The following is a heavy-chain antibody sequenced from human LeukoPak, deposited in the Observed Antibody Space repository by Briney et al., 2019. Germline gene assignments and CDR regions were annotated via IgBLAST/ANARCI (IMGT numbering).Heavy chain of an antibody. CDR1: GFTFSSYA. CDR2: ISGSGGST. V-gene: IGHV3-23*01. J-gene: IGHJ4*02. CDR3: AKVGGYSGYDRPDLFDY. D-gene: IGHD5-12*01. Sequence: GGSLRLSCAASGFTFSSYAMSWVRQAPGKGLEWVSAISGSGGSTYYADSVKGRFTISRHNSKNTLYLQMNSLRAEDTAVYYCAKVGGYSGYDRPDLFDYWGQGTLVTVSS.